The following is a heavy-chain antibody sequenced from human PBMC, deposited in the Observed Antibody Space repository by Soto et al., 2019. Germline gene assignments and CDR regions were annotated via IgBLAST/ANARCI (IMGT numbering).Heavy chain of an antibody. V-gene: IGHV1-69*01. J-gene: IGHJ4*02. CDR2: ISPIFNSA. CDR1: GGTCNNYA. D-gene: IGHD5-12*01. Sequence: QVQLVQSGAEVKRPGSSVKVSCKASGGTCNNYALSWVRQAPGQGLEWMGGISPIFNSANYAQKFKGRVTITAYDSPSTAYMELRSLRPDDTAVYYCAREVTVASYYFDFWGQGTLVTASS. CDR3: AREVTVASYYFDF.